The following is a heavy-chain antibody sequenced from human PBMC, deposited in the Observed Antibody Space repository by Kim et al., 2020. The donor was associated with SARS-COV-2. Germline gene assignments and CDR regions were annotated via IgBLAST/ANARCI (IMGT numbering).Heavy chain of an antibody. CDR1: GGSISSGGYY. D-gene: IGHD3-10*01. CDR2: IYYSGST. V-gene: IGHV4-31*03. CDR3: ARAAYYYGSGSPDFDY. Sequence: SETLSLTCTVSGGSISSGGYYWSWIRQHPGKGLEWIGYIYYSGSTYYNPSLKSRVTISVDTSKNQFSLKLSSVTAADTAVYYCARAAYYYGSGSPDFDYWGQGTLVTVSS. J-gene: IGHJ4*02.